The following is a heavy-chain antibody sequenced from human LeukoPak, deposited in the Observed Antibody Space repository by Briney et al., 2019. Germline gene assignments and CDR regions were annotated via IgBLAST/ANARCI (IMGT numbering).Heavy chain of an antibody. J-gene: IGHJ6*03. D-gene: IGHD7-27*01. V-gene: IGHV1-46*01. CDR2: INPSGGST. CDR1: GYTFTSYY. CDR3: ARTGDDEGHYMDV. Sequence: ASVKVSCKASGYTFTSYYMHWARQAPGQGLEWMGIINPSGGSTSYAQKFQGRVTMTRNTSTSTVYMELSSLRSEDTAVYYCARTGDDEGHYMDVWGKGTTVTVSS.